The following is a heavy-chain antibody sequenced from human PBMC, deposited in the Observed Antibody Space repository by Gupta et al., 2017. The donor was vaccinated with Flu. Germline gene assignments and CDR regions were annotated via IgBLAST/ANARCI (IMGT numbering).Heavy chain of an antibody. Sequence: GDYYWSWIRQSPGNGLEWIGYIYYSGTTYYSPSLKSRVAISRDSSKNHYSLKLSALTAADAAVYYCARVSYENVWGSYGLGKYFDYWGQGILVTVSS. CDR1: GDYY. D-gene: IGHD3-16*01. CDR2: IYYSGTT. CDR3: ARVSYENVWGSYGLGKYFDY. J-gene: IGHJ4*02. V-gene: IGHV4-30-4*08.